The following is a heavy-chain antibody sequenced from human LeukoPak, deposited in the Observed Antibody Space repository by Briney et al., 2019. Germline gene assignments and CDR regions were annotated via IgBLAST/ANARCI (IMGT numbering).Heavy chain of an antibody. CDR2: INPSGGST. Sequence: ASVKVSCKSSVYTFTSYYMHWVRQAPAEGREWMGIINPSGGSTIYAQKFQGRVTMTRDMSTSPVYMELSSLRSEDTAVYYCARVAAEVVGVPGAIGFGWLRRDYYYMDVWGKGTTVTVSS. V-gene: IGHV1-46*01. D-gene: IGHD2-2*02. CDR1: VYTFTSYY. J-gene: IGHJ6*03. CDR3: ARVAAEVVGVPGAIGFGWLRRDYYYMDV.